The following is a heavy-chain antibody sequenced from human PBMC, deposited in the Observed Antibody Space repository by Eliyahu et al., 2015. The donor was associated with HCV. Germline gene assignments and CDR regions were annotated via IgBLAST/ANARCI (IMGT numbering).Heavy chain of an antibody. CDR3: ARGRYCSGGSCYHRYYYGMDV. V-gene: IGHV3-33*01. CDR1: GFTFSSXA. J-gene: IGHJ6*02. D-gene: IGHD2-15*01. CDR2: IWYDGSNK. Sequence: QVQLVESGGGVVQPGXSXRLXCAAXGFTFSSXAMXWVXQAPGKGLEGVAXIWYDGSNKYYADSVKGRFTISRDNSKNTLYLQMNSLRAEDTAVYYCARGRYCSGGSCYHRYYYGMDVWGQGTTVTVSS.